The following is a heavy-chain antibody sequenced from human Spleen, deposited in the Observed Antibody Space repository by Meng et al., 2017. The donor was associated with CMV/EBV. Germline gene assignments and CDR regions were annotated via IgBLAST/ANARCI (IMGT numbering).Heavy chain of an antibody. CDR2: IYYSGST. CDR3: ARERTAATRFWFDP. CDR1: GCSISNNNCL. J-gene: IGHJ5*02. V-gene: IGHV4-39*07. D-gene: IGHD2-15*01. Sequence: SGCSISNNNCLWGLDRQPPGKGREWIGSIYYSGSTYYNPSLKSRVTISVDTSKNQFSLKLSSVTAADTAVYYCARERTAATRFWFDPWGQGTLVTVSS.